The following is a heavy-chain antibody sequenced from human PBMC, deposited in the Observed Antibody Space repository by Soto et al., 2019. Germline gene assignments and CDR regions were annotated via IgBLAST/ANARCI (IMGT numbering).Heavy chain of an antibody. J-gene: IGHJ5*02. CDR3: ARFCRFLEWRNWFDP. CDR2: INHSGST. CDR1: GGAFSGYY. D-gene: IGHD3-3*01. V-gene: IGHV4-34*01. Sequence: SETLSLTCAVYGGAFSGYYWSWIRQPPGKGLEWIGEINHSGSTNYNPSLKSRVTISVDTSKNQFSLKLSSVTAADTAVYYCARFCRFLEWRNWFDPWGQVTLVPVSS.